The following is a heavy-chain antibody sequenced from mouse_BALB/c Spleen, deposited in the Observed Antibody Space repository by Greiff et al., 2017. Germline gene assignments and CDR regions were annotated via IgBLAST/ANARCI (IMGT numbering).Heavy chain of an antibody. CDR1: GYSFTSYW. CDR2: IDPSDSET. J-gene: IGHJ4*01. CDR3: ASPSYDGNAMDY. Sequence: QVQLKESGPQLVRPGASVKISCKASGYSFTSYWMHWVKQRPGQGLEWIGMIDPSDSETRLNQKFKDKATLTVDKSSSTAYMQLSSPTSEDSAVYYCASPSYDGNAMDYWGQGTSVTVSS. V-gene: IGHV1S126*01. D-gene: IGHD2-14*01.